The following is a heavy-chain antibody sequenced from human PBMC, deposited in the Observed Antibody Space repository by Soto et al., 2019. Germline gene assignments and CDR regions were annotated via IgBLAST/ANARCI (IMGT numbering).Heavy chain of an antibody. Sequence: SETLSLTCTVSGGSISRGGYYWSWIRQDPGKGLEWIGYIYYSGSTYYNPSLKSRVTISVDTSKNQFSLKLSSVTAADTAVYYCARENAAVTYDYWGQGTLVTVSS. CDR2: IYYSGST. V-gene: IGHV4-31*03. CDR1: GGSISRGGYY. D-gene: IGHD6-13*01. CDR3: ARENAAVTYDY. J-gene: IGHJ4*02.